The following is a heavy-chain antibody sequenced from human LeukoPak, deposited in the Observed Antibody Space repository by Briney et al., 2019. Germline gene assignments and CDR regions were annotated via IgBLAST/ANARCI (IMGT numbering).Heavy chain of an antibody. V-gene: IGHV1-69*06. CDR2: IIPIFGTA. Sequence: ASVKVSCKASGGTFSSYAISWVRQAPGQGLEWMGGIIPIFGTANYAQKFQGRVTITADKSTSTAYMELSSLRSEDTAVCYCARQVVPADYYYYYGMDVWGKGTTVTVSS. CDR3: ARQVVPADYYYYYGMDV. CDR1: GGTFSSYA. J-gene: IGHJ6*04. D-gene: IGHD2-2*01.